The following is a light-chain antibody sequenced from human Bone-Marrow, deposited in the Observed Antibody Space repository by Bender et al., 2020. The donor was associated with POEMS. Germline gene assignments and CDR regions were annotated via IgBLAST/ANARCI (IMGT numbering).Light chain of an antibody. CDR3: SSYTSSNTLV. CDR1: SGDVGGYNY. J-gene: IGLJ2*01. Sequence: QSALTQPASVSGSPGQSITISCTGTSGDVGGYNYVSWYQQYPGKAPKLMIYDVSNRPSGVSNRFSGSRSGNTASLTISGLQAEDEADYYCSSYTSSNTLVFGGGTKVTVL. CDR2: DVS. V-gene: IGLV2-14*01.